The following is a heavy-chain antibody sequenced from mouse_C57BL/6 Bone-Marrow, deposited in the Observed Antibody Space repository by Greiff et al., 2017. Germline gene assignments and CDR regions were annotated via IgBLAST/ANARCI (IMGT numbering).Heavy chain of an antibody. J-gene: IGHJ1*03. CDR3: ARFDGNYWYVDV. CDR2: IDPSDSYT. CDR1: GYTFTSYW. D-gene: IGHD2-1*01. V-gene: IGHV1-69*01. Sequence: QVQLQQPGAELVMPGASVKLSCKASGYTFTSYWMHWVKQRPGQGLEWIGEIDPSDSYTNYNQKFKGKSTLTVDKSSSTAYMQLSSLTSEDSAVYYCARFDGNYWYVDVWGTGTTVTVSS.